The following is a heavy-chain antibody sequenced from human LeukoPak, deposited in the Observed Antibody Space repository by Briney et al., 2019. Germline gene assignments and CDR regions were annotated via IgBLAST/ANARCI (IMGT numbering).Heavy chain of an antibody. D-gene: IGHD1-26*01. Sequence: PGGSLRLSCAASGFTLSSYWTHWVRQAPGKGLVWVSRIKHDGRSPSYADSVKGRFTISSDNAKNTVCLQIDSLGAADTAVYYCARDPHGGSGSDPHDAFDIWGQGTMVTVSS. CDR2: IKHDGRSP. CDR1: GFTLSSYW. J-gene: IGHJ3*02. V-gene: IGHV3-74*01. CDR3: ARDPHGGSGSDPHDAFDI.